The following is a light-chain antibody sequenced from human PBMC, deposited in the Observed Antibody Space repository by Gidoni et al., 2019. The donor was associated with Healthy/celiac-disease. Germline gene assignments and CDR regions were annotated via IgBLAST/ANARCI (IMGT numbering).Light chain of an antibody. CDR1: QSGSSSY. CDR2: GAS. J-gene: IGKJ1*01. CDR3: QQYGSSLWT. Sequence: EIVLTQSPGTLPLSLGVRATLSCRASQSGSSSYLAWYQQKPGQAPRLLIYGASSRATGIPDRFSGSGSGTDFTLTISRLEPEDFAVYYCQQYGSSLWTFXXXTKVEIK. V-gene: IGKV3-20*01.